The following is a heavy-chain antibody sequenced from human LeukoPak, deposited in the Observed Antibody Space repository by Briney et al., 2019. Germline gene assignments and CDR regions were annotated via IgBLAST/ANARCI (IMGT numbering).Heavy chain of an antibody. CDR2: IYTSGST. Sequence: SETLSLTCTVSGGSISSYYWSWIRQPAGKGLEWIGRIYTSGSTNYNPSLKSRVTMSVDTSKNQFSLKLSSVTAADTAVYYCARTPHHIEYGSSRGEFDPWGQGTLVTVSS. J-gene: IGHJ5*02. V-gene: IGHV4-4*07. D-gene: IGHD6-6*01. CDR1: GGSISSYY. CDR3: ARTPHHIEYGSSRGEFDP.